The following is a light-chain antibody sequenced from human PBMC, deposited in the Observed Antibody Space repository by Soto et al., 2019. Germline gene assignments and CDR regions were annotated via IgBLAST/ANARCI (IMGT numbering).Light chain of an antibody. CDR3: QQLNSYPQT. J-gene: IGKJ5*01. CDR1: QDISSY. V-gene: IGKV1-9*01. CDR2: GAS. Sequence: DIQMTQSPSTLSASVGDRVTVTCRSSQDISSYLAWYQQKPGKAPKVLIYGASTLQSGVPPRFSGSGSGTEFTLTISSLQPEDSATYFCQQLNSYPQTFGQGTRLEIK.